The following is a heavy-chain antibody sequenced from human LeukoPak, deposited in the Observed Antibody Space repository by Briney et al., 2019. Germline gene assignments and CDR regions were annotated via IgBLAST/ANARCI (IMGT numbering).Heavy chain of an antibody. J-gene: IGHJ4*02. Sequence: GGSLRLSCAASGFTFSSYSMNWVRQAPGKGLEWVSSISSSSSYIYYADSVKGRFTISRDNAKNSLYLQMNSLRAEDTAVYYCARDPSGWYYFDYWGQGTLVTVS. CDR2: ISSSSSYI. V-gene: IGHV3-21*01. CDR3: ARDPSGWYYFDY. CDR1: GFTFSSYS. D-gene: IGHD6-19*01.